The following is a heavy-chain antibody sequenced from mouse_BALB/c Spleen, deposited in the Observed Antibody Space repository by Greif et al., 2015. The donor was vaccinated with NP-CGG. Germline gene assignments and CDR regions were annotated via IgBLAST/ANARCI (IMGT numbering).Heavy chain of an antibody. CDR1: GYTFTSYW. V-gene: IGHV1S41*01. CDR2: IAPGSGST. Sequence: DLVKPGASVKLSCKASGYTFTSYWINWIKQRPGQGLEWIGRIAPGSGSTYYNEMFKGKATLTVDTSSSTAYIQLSGLSSEDSAVYFCARSGGSSFDYWGQGTTLTVSS. J-gene: IGHJ2*01. CDR3: ARSGGSSFDY. D-gene: IGHD1-1*02.